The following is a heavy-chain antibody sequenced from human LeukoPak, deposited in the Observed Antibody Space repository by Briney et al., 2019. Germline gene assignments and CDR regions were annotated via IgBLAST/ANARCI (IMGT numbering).Heavy chain of an antibody. CDR2: ITWNSGSI. J-gene: IGHJ6*02. D-gene: IGHD3-10*01. CDR3: LKDFRGYYYYGMDV. V-gene: IGHV3-9*01. Sequence: HPGGSLKLSCAASGFTFYDYAMHWVRHAPGKGLEWVSGITWNSGSIGYADSVKGLFTISRDNAKSSLYLQMHSLRAEDTAFYYCLKDFRGYYYYGMDVWGQGTTVTVSS. CDR1: GFTFYDYA.